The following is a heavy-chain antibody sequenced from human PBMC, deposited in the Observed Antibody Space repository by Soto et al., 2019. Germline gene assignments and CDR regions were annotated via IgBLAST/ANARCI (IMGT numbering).Heavy chain of an antibody. J-gene: IGHJ4*02. CDR3: ATAQYYERSDY. CDR2: INNDGTST. D-gene: IGHD3-16*01. V-gene: IGHV3-74*03. CDR1: GFIFSEYW. Sequence: GSLRISCAASGFIFSEYWRHWVRQVPGNGLVWVSRINNDGTSTKYADSVKGRFTISRDNAKKMLYLQMSGLRVDYTAVYYCATAQYYERSDYWGQGTLVTVSS.